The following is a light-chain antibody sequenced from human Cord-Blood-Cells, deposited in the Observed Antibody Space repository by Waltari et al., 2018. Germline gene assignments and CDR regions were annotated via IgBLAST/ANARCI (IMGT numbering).Light chain of an antibody. J-gene: IGLJ1*01. V-gene: IGLV2-14*01. Sequence: QSALTQPASVSGSPGQSITISCPGTSSDVGGYNYVSWYQQHPGKAPKLMIYDVSNRPSGVSNRFSGSKSGNTASLTISGLQAEDEADYYCSSYTSSSTYVCGTGTKVTVL. CDR2: DVS. CDR1: SSDVGGYNY. CDR3: SSYTSSSTYV.